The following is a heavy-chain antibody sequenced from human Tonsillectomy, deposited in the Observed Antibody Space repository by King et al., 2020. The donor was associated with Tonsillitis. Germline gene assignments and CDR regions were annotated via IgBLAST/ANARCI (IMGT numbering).Heavy chain of an antibody. CDR2: ISSDGSST. V-gene: IGHV3-74*01. D-gene: IGHD2/OR15-2a*01. CDR3: ARASISTYMFDY. CDR1: GFTFSSYW. J-gene: IGHJ4*02. Sequence: VQLVESGGGLVQPGGSLRLSCAASGFTFSSYWMHWVRQAPGEGLVWVSRISSDGSSTSYADSVKGPLTISRDNAKNTLYLQMNSLRADDTALYYCARASISTYMFDYWGQGSLVTVSS.